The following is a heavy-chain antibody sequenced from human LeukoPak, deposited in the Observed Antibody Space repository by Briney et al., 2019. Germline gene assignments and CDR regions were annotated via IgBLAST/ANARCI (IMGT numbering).Heavy chain of an antibody. CDR1: GGSISSYY. Sequence: SETLSLTCTVSGGSISSYYWSWIRQPPGKGLEWIGYIYYSGSTNYNPSLKSRVTISVDTSKNQSSLKLSSVTAADTAVYYCARHYGSSSWYGYWGQGTLVTVSS. CDR3: ARHYGSSSWYGY. CDR2: IYYSGST. J-gene: IGHJ4*02. D-gene: IGHD6-13*01. V-gene: IGHV4-59*08.